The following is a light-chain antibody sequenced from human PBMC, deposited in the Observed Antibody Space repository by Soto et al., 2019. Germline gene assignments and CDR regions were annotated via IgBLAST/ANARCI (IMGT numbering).Light chain of an antibody. CDR1: QSVSSS. CDR3: QQRTNWPYT. J-gene: IGKJ2*01. CDR2: DAS. Sequence: EIVLTQSPATLSLSPGERATLSCRASQSVSSSLAWYQQXXXXAPRLLIYDASNRATAIPARFSGSGSGTDFTLTISSLEPEDFAVYYCQQRTNWPYTFGQGTKLEIK. V-gene: IGKV3-11*01.